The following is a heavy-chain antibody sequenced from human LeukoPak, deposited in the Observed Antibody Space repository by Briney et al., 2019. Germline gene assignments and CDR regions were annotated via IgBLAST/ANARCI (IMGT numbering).Heavy chain of an antibody. J-gene: IGHJ5*02. Sequence: PGRSLRLSCAASGFTFSGYGMHWVRQAPGKGLEWVTGIAYDGSRKHYADSVKGRFTTSRDNSRNTMDLQMNSLRVEDTAVYHCNRCDSSRFDPWGQGTLVIVSA. CDR3: NRCDSSRFDP. V-gene: IGHV3-30*03. CDR2: IAYDGSRK. CDR1: GFTFSGYG. D-gene: IGHD2-21*01.